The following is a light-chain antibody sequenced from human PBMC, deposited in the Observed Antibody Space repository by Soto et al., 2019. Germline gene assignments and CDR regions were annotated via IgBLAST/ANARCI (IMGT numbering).Light chain of an antibody. Sequence: QSALTQPASVSGSPGQSITISCTGTSSDVGGYNYVSWYQQHPGKAPKLMIYDVSNRPSGVSNRFSGSKAGNTASLTISGLQADDEADYYCSSYTSSSTLVFGGGTKLTVL. CDR1: SSDVGGYNY. CDR2: DVS. J-gene: IGLJ3*02. CDR3: SSYTSSSTLV. V-gene: IGLV2-14*01.